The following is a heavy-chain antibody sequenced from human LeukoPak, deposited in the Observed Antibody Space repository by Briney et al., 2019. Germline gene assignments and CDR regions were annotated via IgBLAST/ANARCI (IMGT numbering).Heavy chain of an antibody. V-gene: IGHV3-33*07. CDR2: IWYDGSNK. CDR1: GFTFNSYA. Sequence: QPGGSLRLSCIPSGFTFNSYARFWVRQAPGKGLEWVSLIWYDGSNKYYADSVKGRFTISRDNSKNTLFLQMNSLRAEDTAVYYCARDRGWQPNYYYYYMDVWGTATTVTVSS. J-gene: IGHJ6*03. CDR3: ARDRGWQPNYYYYYMDV. D-gene: IGHD2-15*01.